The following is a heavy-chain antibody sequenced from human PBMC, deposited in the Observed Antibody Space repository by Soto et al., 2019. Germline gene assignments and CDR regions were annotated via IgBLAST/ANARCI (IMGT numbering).Heavy chain of an antibody. CDR1: GFTFSSYE. CDR2: ISSSGSTI. J-gene: IGHJ3*02. Sequence: GGSLRLSCAASGFTFSSYEMNWVRQAPGKGLEWVSYISSSGSTIYYADSVKGRFTISRDNAKNSLYLQMNSLRAEDTAVYYCAREDQGYCSSTSCYDAFDIWGQGTMVTVSS. D-gene: IGHD2-2*01. V-gene: IGHV3-48*03. CDR3: AREDQGYCSSTSCYDAFDI.